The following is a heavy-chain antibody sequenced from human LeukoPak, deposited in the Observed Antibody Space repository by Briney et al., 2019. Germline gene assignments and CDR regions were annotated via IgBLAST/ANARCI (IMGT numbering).Heavy chain of an antibody. CDR2: ISTDSSYI. D-gene: IGHD5-18*01. Sequence: GGSLRLSCAASGFTFSTYSMNWVRQAPGKGLEWVSSISTDSSYIDYADSVKGRFTISRDNAKNTLYLQMNSLRAEDTAVYYCAKDGVQLSVDVWGKGTTVTVSS. CDR3: AKDGVQLSVDV. CDR1: GFTFSTYS. J-gene: IGHJ6*04. V-gene: IGHV3-21*01.